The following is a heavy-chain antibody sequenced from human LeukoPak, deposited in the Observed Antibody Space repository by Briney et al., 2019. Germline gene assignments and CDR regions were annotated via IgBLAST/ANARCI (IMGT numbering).Heavy chain of an antibody. D-gene: IGHD5-18*01. J-gene: IGHJ6*03. V-gene: IGHV4-59*01. CDR2: IYYSGST. Sequence: SETLSLTCTVSGGSISSYYWSWIRQPPGKGLEWIGYIYYSGSTNYNPSLKSGVTISVDKSKNQFSLKLSSVTAADTAVYYCARGNTAMAPPYYYYYMDVWGKGTTVTVSS. CDR3: ARGNTAMAPPYYYYYMDV. CDR1: GGSISSYY.